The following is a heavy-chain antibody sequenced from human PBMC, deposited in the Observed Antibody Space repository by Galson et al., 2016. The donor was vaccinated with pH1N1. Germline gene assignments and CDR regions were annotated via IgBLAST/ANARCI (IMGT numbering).Heavy chain of an antibody. Sequence: SLRLSCAASGFTFSDYYMSWIRQAPGKGLEWISYISSSGSTIYYADSVKGRFTISRDNAKNSLYLQMNSLRAEDTAVYYCARQPWFGELGNRFDPWGQGTLVTVSS. J-gene: IGHJ5*02. D-gene: IGHD3-10*01. V-gene: IGHV3-11*04. CDR1: GFTFSDYY. CDR3: ARQPWFGELGNRFDP. CDR2: ISSSGSTI.